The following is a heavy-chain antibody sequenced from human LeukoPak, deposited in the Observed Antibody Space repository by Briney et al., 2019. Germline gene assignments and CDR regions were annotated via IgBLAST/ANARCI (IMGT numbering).Heavy chain of an antibody. Sequence: SGGSLRLSCAASGFTFSSYSMNWVRQAPGKGLEWVSSISSSRSYIYYADSVKGRFTISRDNAKNSLYLQMNSLRAEDTAVYYCARDSPIVATTFDYWGQGTLVTVSS. CDR3: ARDSPIVATTFDY. CDR1: GFTFSSYS. D-gene: IGHD5-12*01. J-gene: IGHJ4*02. CDR2: ISSSRSYI. V-gene: IGHV3-21*01.